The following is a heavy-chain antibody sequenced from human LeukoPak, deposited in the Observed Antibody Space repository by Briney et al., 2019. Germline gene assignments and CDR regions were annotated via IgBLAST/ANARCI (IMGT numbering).Heavy chain of an antibody. CDR1: GITFRSYA. CDR2: INGDGGST. V-gene: IGHV3-23*01. D-gene: IGHD3-22*01. Sequence: GGSLRLSCAASGITFRSYAMSWVRQARGKGLEWVSAINGDGGSTYYADSVKGRFTISRDNAKNALYLQVNSLRAEDTAVYYCARSHYYDSSGSFSFYYGMDVWGQGTTVTVSS. CDR3: ARSHYYDSSGSFSFYYGMDV. J-gene: IGHJ6*02.